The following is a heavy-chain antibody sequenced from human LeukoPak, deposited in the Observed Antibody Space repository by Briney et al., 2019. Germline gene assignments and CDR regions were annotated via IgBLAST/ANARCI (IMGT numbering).Heavy chain of an antibody. CDR1: GYSISSGYY. J-gene: IGHJ4*02. Sequence: PSETLSLTCTVSGYSISSGYYWGWIRQPPGKGLEWIGSIYHSGSTYYNPSLKSRVTISEDTSKNQFSLKLSSVTAADTAVYYCARGYCSGGSCYSDYWGQGTLVTVSS. CDR2: IYHSGST. CDR3: ARGYCSGGSCYSDY. V-gene: IGHV4-38-2*02. D-gene: IGHD2-15*01.